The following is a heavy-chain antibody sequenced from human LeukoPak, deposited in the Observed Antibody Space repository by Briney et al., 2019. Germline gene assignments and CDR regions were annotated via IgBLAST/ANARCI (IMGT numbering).Heavy chain of an antibody. J-gene: IGHJ4*02. Sequence: GGSLRLSCAASGFTFNSYAMSWVRQAPGKGLEWVSSISGSGDNTFYADSVKGRFTISRDNSKSTLYLQINSLRAEDTAVYYCAKDPFHWGTIYFDYWGREPWSPSPQ. D-gene: IGHD7-27*01. CDR1: GFTFNSYA. CDR2: ISGSGDNT. V-gene: IGHV3-23*01. CDR3: AKDPFHWGTIYFDY.